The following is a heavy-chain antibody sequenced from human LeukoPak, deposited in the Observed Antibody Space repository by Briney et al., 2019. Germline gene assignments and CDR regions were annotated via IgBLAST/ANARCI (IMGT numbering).Heavy chain of an antibody. J-gene: IGHJ4*02. CDR3: ARPNLVVVTANRWGLDL. V-gene: IGHV3-30-3*01. CDR2: ITYDGTTK. CDR1: EFSLSYYA. D-gene: IGHD2-21*02. Sequence: GGSLRPSCAASEFSLSYYAMYWVRQPPGKGLEWVAAITYDGTTKYYVNSVKGRFTSSRDNSKNTLYLQMNSLRVEDTAVYYCARPNLVVVTANRWGLDLWGPGTLVTVSS.